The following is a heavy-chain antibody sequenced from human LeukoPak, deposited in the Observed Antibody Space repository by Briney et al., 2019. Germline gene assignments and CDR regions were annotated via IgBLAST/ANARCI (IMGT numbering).Heavy chain of an antibody. CDR3: AKDEEQLVFFGA. CDR2: IRYDGSNK. V-gene: IGHV3-30*02. CDR1: GFTFSSYG. J-gene: IGHJ5*02. Sequence: QPGGSLRLSCAASGFTFSSYGMHWVRQAPGKGLEWVAFIRYDGSNKYYADSVKGRFTISRDNSKNTLYLQMNSLRAEDTAVYYCAKDEEQLVFFGAWGQGTLVTVSS. D-gene: IGHD6-6*01.